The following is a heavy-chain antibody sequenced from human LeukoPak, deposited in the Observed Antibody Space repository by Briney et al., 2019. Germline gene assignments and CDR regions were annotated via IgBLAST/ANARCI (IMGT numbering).Heavy chain of an antibody. Sequence: ASVKVSCKASGYTFTGYYMHWVRQAPGQGLEWMGRINPNSGGTNYAQKFQGRVTMTRDTSISTAYMELSRLRSDDTAVYYCARDRIVGATPDYWGQGTLVTVSS. CDR2: INPNSGGT. J-gene: IGHJ4*02. V-gene: IGHV1-2*06. D-gene: IGHD1-26*01. CDR3: ARDRIVGATPDY. CDR1: GYTFTGYY.